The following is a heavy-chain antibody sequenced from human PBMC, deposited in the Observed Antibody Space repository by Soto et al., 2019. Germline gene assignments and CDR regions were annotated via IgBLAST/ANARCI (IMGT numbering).Heavy chain of an antibody. D-gene: IGHD3-22*01. V-gene: IGHV4-4*02. Sequence: SETLSLTCAVSGGSINSSNCWSWVRQPPNKGLEWIGEIYLSWTTNYNPSLNTRASISVDESNTHFSLKLTSVTAGDTAIYYCASYHDNTGRYHPSGAFDIWGPGTMVTVSS. CDR1: GGSINSSNC. CDR3: ASYHDNTGRYHPSGAFDI. J-gene: IGHJ3*02. CDR2: IYLSWTT.